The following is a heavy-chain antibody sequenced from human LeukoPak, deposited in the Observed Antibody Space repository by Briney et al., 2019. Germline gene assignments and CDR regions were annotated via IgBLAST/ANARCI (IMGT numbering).Heavy chain of an antibody. Sequence: SQTLSLTCTVSGGSISSGSYYWSWIRQPAGKGLEWIGRIYTSGSTNYNPSLKSRVTISVDTSKNQFSLKLSSVTAADTAVYYCARAWRYSSRIDPWGQGTLVTVSS. V-gene: IGHV4-61*02. J-gene: IGHJ5*02. CDR1: GGSISSGSYY. CDR3: ARAWRYSSRIDP. CDR2: IYTSGST. D-gene: IGHD6-13*01.